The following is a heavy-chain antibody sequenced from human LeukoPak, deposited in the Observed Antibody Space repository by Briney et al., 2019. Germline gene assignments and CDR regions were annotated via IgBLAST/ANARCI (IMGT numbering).Heavy chain of an antibody. CDR3: ARDRWVGGYDYFDY. Sequence: GGSLRLSCAASGFTVSSNYMSWVRQAPGTGLEWVSVIYSGGSTYYADSVKGRFTISRDNSKNTLYLQMNSLRAEDTAVYYCARDRWVGGYDYFDYWGQGTLVTVSS. CDR1: GFTVSSNY. J-gene: IGHJ4*02. CDR2: IYSGGST. V-gene: IGHV3-66*02. D-gene: IGHD5-12*01.